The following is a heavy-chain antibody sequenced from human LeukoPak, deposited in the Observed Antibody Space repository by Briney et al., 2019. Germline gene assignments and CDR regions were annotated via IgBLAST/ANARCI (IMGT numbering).Heavy chain of an antibody. V-gene: IGHV3-48*02. CDR1: GFTFSSYS. J-gene: IGHJ4*02. Sequence: GGSLRLSCAASGFTFSSYSMNWVRQAPGKGLEWVSYISSSSGTIYYADSVKGRFTISRDNAKNSLYLQMNSLRDEDTAVYYCASAITMIVVPEDYWGQGTLVTVSS. D-gene: IGHD3-22*01. CDR3: ASAITMIVVPEDY. CDR2: ISSSSGTI.